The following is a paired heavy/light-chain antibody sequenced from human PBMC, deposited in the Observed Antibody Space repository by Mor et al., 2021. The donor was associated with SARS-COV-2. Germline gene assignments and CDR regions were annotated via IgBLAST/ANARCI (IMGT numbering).Heavy chain of an antibody. CDR2: INYSGNT. D-gene: IGHD1-26*01. CDR3: ARADRGSYDY. J-gene: IGHJ4*02. Sequence: QVHLQQWGAGLLKSSETLSLTCGVYGGSLSGYYWSWIRQPPGKGLEWIGEINYSGNTNYNASLKNRVTISVDTSKNQLSLKVNSVTAADTGVFYCARADRGSYDYWGQGTLVTVSS. V-gene: IGHV4-34*01. CDR1: GGSLSGYY.
Light chain of an antibody. CDR1: QSISSW. CDR3: QQYNSFWT. J-gene: IGKJ1*01. CDR2: KAS. V-gene: IGKV1-5*03. Sequence: DIQMTQSPSTLSASIGDRVTITCRASQSISSWLSWYQQKPGKAPKLLIYKASSLQSGVPSRFSGSGSGTEFTLTISSLQPDDFATYYCQQYNSFWTFGQGTKVEI.